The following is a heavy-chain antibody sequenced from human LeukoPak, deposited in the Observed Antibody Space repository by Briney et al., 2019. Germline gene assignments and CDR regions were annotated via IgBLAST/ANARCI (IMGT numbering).Heavy chain of an antibody. CDR2: IYYSGST. V-gene: IGHV4-59*07. D-gene: IGHD5-12*01. CDR3: ARSGDDYRANYYFYGMDV. J-gene: IGHJ6*02. CDR1: GDSISNSY. Sequence: SDTLSLTCTVSGDSISNSYWSWIRQPPGKGLEWNGYIYYSGSTNYNPSLKSRVTISVDTSKKQFSLKLSSVTAADTAVYYCARSGDDYRANYYFYGMDVWGRGTTVTVSS.